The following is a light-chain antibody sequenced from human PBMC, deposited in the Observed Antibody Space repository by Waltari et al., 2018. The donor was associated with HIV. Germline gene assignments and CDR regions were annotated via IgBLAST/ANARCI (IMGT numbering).Light chain of an antibody. J-gene: IGLJ2*01. CDR2: EIN. Sequence: QPPLTQPASVSGSPGQSIPISCTAPSRHVQTYKLVSWYQQHPGKVPKLIIYEINKRPSGVSNRFSGSKSGNMASLTISGLQAEDEAFYHCCSDAGRSTFVLFGGGTKLTVL. V-gene: IGLV2-23*02. CDR1: SRHVQTYKL. CDR3: CSDAGRSTFVL.